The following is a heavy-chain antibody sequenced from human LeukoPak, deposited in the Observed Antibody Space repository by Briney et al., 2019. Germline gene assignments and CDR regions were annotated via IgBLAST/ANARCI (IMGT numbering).Heavy chain of an antibody. V-gene: IGHV4-61*08. D-gene: IGHD5-18*01. Sequence: SETLSLTCAVSGGSISSGGYSWSWIRQPPGKGLEWIGYIYYSGSTNYNPSLKSRVTISVDTSKNQFSPKLSSVTAADTAVYHCAREAMYSYGNNFDYWGQGTLVTVSS. CDR3: AREAMYSYGNNFDY. J-gene: IGHJ4*02. CDR2: IYYSGST. CDR1: GGSISSGGYS.